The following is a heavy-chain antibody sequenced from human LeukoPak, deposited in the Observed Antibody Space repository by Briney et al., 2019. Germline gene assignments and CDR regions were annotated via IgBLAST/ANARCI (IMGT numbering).Heavy chain of an antibody. J-gene: IGHJ4*02. V-gene: IGHV3-66*04. Sequence: PGGSLRLSCAASGFIVNNNFMSWVRQAPGKGLEWVSVIYGIGSTYYADSVKGRFTISRDNAQNLVYLQMNNLRAEDTAVYYCAGQWFAYWGQGSLVTVSS. CDR1: GFIVNNNF. CDR3: AGQWFAY. CDR2: IYGIGST.